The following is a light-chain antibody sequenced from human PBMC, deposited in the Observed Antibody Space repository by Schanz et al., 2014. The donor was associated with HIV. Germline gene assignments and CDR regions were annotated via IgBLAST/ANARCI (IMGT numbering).Light chain of an antibody. V-gene: IGLV1-44*01. Sequence: QSVLTQPPSASGTPGQRVTISCSGSSSNIGSNTVNWYQQLPGTAPKLLIYTNNQRPSGVPDRFSGSKSGTSASLAISGLRSEDEAVYYCAAWDDSLSGRVFGGGTKLTVL. CDR1: SSNIGSNT. CDR3: AAWDDSLSGRV. CDR2: TNN. J-gene: IGLJ3*02.